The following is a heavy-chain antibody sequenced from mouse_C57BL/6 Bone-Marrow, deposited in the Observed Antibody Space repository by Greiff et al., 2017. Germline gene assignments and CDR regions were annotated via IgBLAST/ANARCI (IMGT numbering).Heavy chain of an antibody. CDR3: ARPITTASSFAY. V-gene: IGHV5-17*01. CDR2: ISSGSSTI. Sequence: DVKLQESGGGLVKPGGSLKLSCAASGFTFSDYGMHWVRQAPEKGLEWVAYISSGSSTIYYADTVKGRFTISRDNAKNTLFLQMTSLRSEDTAMYYCARPITTASSFAYWGQGTLVTVSA. J-gene: IGHJ3*01. D-gene: IGHD1-2*01. CDR1: GFTFSDYG.